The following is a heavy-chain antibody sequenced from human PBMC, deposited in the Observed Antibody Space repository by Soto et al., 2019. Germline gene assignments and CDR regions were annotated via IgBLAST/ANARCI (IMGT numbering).Heavy chain of an antibody. J-gene: IGHJ3*02. V-gene: IGHV3-7*04. CDR3: ARGDFYDSSGPFSDAFDI. D-gene: IGHD3-22*01. CDR2: IKPDGREK. Sequence: EVQLVESGGGLVQPGGSLRLSCAASGFTFTTYWMSWVRQAPGKGLQWVANIKPDGREKWYVDSVRGRFTISRDNAKNSLYLQMNSLRAEDTAVYYCARGDFYDSSGPFSDAFDIWGQGTMVTVSS. CDR1: GFTFTTYW.